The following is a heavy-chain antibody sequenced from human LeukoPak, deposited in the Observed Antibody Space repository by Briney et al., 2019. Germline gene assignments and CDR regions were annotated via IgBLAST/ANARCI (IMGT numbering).Heavy chain of an antibody. Sequence: ASVKVSCKASGYTFTGYYMHWVRQAPGQGLEWMGWINPNSGGTNYAQKFQGRVTMTRDTSISTAYMELSRLGSDDTAVYYCARGPAHRLEPIDYWGQGTLVTVSS. CDR1: GYTFTGYY. J-gene: IGHJ4*02. D-gene: IGHD1-1*01. CDR2: INPNSGGT. CDR3: ARGPAHRLEPIDY. V-gene: IGHV1-2*02.